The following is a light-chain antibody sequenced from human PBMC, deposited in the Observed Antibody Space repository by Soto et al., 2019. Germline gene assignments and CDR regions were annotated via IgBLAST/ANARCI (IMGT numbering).Light chain of an antibody. CDR2: DAS. Sequence: DIQLTQSPSKLSACVGDRVTLTCRASQSINTALAWYQQNPGKAPSLLIFDASSLEGGVPSRFSGRGAGTEFTLIISSQQAEDCAAYFCQGYSSKVRTFGDGTKVEI. CDR1: QSINTA. CDR3: QGYSSKVRT. V-gene: IGKV1-5*01. J-gene: IGKJ4*02.